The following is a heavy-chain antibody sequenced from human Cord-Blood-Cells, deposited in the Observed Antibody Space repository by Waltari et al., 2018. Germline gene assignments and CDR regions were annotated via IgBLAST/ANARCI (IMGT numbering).Heavy chain of an antibody. CDR1: GGSISSHY. CDR2: IYYSGST. D-gene: IGHD6-13*01. CDR3: ARDYSSSWYNWCDP. V-gene: IGHV4-59*11. Sequence: QVQLQESGPGLVKPSETLSLTCTVSGGSISSHYWSWIRQPPGKGLEWIGYIYYSGSTNYNPSLKSRVTISVDTSKNQFSLKLSSVTAAATAVYYCARDYSSSWYNWCDPWGQGTLVTVSS. J-gene: IGHJ5*02.